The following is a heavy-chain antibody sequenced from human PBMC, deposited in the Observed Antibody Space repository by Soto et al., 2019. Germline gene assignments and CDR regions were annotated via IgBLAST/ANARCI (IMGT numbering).Heavy chain of an antibody. J-gene: IGHJ6*02. CDR1: GYSFTSYW. D-gene: IGHD4-4*01. CDR3: ARGGLQYSYYSYYGMDV. CDR2: IYPGDSDT. Sequence: GEYQKISCKGSGYSFTSYWIGWVRQMPGKGLAWMGIIYPGDSDTRYSPSFQGQVTISADKSISTAYLQWSSLKASDTAMYYCARGGLQYSYYSYYGMDVWGQGTTVSV. V-gene: IGHV5-51*01.